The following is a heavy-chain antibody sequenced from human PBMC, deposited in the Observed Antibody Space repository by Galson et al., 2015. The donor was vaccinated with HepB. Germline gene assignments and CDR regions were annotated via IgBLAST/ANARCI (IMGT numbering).Heavy chain of an antibody. Sequence: SVKVSCKASGGTFSSYAISWVRQAPGQGLEWMGGIIPIFGTANYAQKFQGRVTITADKSTSTAYMELSSLRSEDTAVYYCARVPDTIAAPHYYGMDVWGQGTTVTVSS. J-gene: IGHJ6*02. CDR2: IIPIFGTA. CDR1: GGTFSSYA. D-gene: IGHD6-6*01. V-gene: IGHV1-69*06. CDR3: ARVPDTIAAPHYYGMDV.